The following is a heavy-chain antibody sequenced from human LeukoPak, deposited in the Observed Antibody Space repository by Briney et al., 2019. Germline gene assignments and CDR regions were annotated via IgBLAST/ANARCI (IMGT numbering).Heavy chain of an antibody. V-gene: IGHV5-51*01. Sequence: GESLKISCKGSGYSFTNYWIGWVRQMPGKGLEWMGIIWPGDSDTRYSPSFQGQVTISADKSNSTAYLQWSSLKASDTAMYYCARWVKYYYGSGKNYYYYYMDVWGKGTTVTVSS. CDR3: ARWVKYYYGSGKNYYYYYMDV. D-gene: IGHD3-10*01. J-gene: IGHJ6*03. CDR1: GYSFTNYW. CDR2: IWPGDSDT.